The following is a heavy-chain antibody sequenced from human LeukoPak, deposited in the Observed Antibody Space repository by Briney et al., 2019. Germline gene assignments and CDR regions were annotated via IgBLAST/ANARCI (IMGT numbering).Heavy chain of an antibody. CDR2: MSSRDNTR. CDR3: AGGFGRFGHRFGY. D-gene: IGHD3-10*01. J-gene: IGHJ4*02. CDR1: GFTFSSFE. V-gene: IGHV3-48*03. Sequence: GSLRLSCSASGFTFSSFEMDWVRQAPGKGLEWISYMSSRDNTRYYAESVRGRFTMSKDNAKNTLSLQMNSLRAEDTAFYYCAGGFGRFGHRFGYLGQGTLVTVSS.